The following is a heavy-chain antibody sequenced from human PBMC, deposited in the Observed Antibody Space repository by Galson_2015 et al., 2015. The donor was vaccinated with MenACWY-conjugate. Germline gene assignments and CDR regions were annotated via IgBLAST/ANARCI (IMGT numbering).Heavy chain of an antibody. V-gene: IGHV3-7*03. J-gene: IGHJ4*02. D-gene: IGHD6-19*01. CDR3: AREYKGTEQWLVDFDY. CDR1: GFTFSSYW. CDR2: IKQDGSEK. Sequence: SLRLSCAASGFTFSSYWMSWVRQAPGKGLEWVANIKQDGSEKYYVDSVKGRFTISRDNAKNSLYLQMNSLRAEDTAVYYCAREYKGTEQWLVDFDYWGQGTLVTVSS.